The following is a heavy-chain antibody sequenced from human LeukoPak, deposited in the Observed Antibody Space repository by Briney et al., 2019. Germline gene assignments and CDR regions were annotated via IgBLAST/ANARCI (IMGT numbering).Heavy chain of an antibody. CDR1: GFTVSSSY. D-gene: IGHD1-26*01. Sequence: GGSLRLSCAASGFTVSSSYMSWVRQAPGKGLEWVSFIYSGGNTYYADSVKGRFTISRDNSKNTLYLQMNSLRAEDTAVYYCARERIVGAAPLDYWGQGTLVTVSS. V-gene: IGHV3-66*01. CDR3: ARERIVGAAPLDY. CDR2: IYSGGNT. J-gene: IGHJ4*02.